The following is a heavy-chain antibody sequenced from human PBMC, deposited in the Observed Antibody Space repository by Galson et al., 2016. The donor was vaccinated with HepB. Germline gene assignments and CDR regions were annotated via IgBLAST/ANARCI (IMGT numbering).Heavy chain of an antibody. D-gene: IGHD4-11*01. CDR2: IRTQAYRGTT. J-gene: IGHJ6*04. Sequence: SLRLSCAASGFTFGDYTMSWFRQAPGKGLKWVGFIRTQAYRGTTEYATSVKARFTISRDDSESIAYLQMNSLKTEDTAVYYCTRGYSNFFYFHGMDVWGKGTTVTVSS. CDR3: TRGYSNFFYFHGMDV. V-gene: IGHV3-49*03. CDR1: GFTFGDYT.